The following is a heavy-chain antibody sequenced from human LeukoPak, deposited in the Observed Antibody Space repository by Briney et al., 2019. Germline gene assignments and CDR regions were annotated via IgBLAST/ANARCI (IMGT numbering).Heavy chain of an antibody. D-gene: IGHD3-10*01. V-gene: IGHV3-23*01. J-gene: IGHJ4*02. CDR1: GFTFSDYA. Sequence: GSLRLSCAASGFTFSDYAMSWVRQAPGKGLEWVSALSASGGSTYYADSVKGRFTISRDNSKNTLYLQMNSLRAEDTAVYYCAKGGTRASGSYYKTDWGQGTLVTVSS. CDR2: LSASGGST. CDR3: AKGGTRASGSYYKTD.